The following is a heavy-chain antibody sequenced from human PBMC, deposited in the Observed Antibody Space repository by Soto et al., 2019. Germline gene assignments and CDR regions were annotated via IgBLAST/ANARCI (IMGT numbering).Heavy chain of an antibody. CDR3: ARDFFTYYDSSGYSFFAFDY. CDR1: GYTFTSYG. Sequence: ASVKVSCKASGYTFTSYGISWVRQAPGQGLEWMGWISAYNGNTNYAQKLQGRVTMTTDTSTSTAYMELRSLRSDDTAVYYCARDFFTYYDSSGYSFFAFDYWGQGTPVTVSS. CDR2: ISAYNGNT. V-gene: IGHV1-18*01. J-gene: IGHJ4*02. D-gene: IGHD3-22*01.